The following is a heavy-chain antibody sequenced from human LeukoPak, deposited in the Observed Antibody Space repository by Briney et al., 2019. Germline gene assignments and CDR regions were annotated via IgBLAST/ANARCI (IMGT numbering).Heavy chain of an antibody. Sequence: ASVKVSCKASGYIFTDYYMHWVRQAPGQGLEWMGWINPNSGGTNYAQKFQGRVTMTRDTSISTAYMELSRLRSDDTAVYYCARFVAYYDFWSGFYFDYWGQGTLVTVSS. J-gene: IGHJ4*02. CDR3: ARFVAYYDFWSGFYFDY. D-gene: IGHD3-3*01. V-gene: IGHV1-2*02. CDR2: INPNSGGT. CDR1: GYIFTDYY.